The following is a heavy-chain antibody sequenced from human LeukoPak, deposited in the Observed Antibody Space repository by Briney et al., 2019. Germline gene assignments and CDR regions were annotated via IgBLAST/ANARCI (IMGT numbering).Heavy chain of an antibody. V-gene: IGHV4-30-4*01. CDR1: GGSISSGDYY. Sequence: TSETLSLTCTVSGGSISSGDYYWSWIRQPPGKGLEWIGYIYYSGSTYYNPSLKSRVTISVDTSKNQFSLKLSSVTAADTAVYYCARSNYYASSGYSPFDYWGQGTLVTVSS. D-gene: IGHD3-22*01. J-gene: IGHJ4*02. CDR3: ARSNYYASSGYSPFDY. CDR2: IYYSGST.